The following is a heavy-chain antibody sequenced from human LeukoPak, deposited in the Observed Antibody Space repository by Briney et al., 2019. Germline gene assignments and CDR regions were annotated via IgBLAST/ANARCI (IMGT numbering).Heavy chain of an antibody. J-gene: IGHJ5*02. CDR3: VRDRLTGLMSTLTPA. Sequence: GGSLRLSCVSSEFTFSSYSMYWVRQAPGKGLEWVSYIGSLSTYTHYADSVKGRFTISRDNDKKLLYLQMNSLRVEDTAVYYCVRDRLTGLMSTLTPAWGQGTLVTVSS. CDR2: IGSLSTYT. D-gene: IGHD4-11*01. CDR1: EFTFSSYS. V-gene: IGHV3-21*01.